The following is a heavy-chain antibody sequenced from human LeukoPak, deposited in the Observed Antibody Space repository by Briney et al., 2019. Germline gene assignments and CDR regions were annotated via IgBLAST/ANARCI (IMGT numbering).Heavy chain of an antibody. V-gene: IGHV1-18*01. CDR2: TSAYNGNT. D-gene: IGHD2-21*02. J-gene: IGHJ4*02. Sequence: GASVKVSCKASGYTFTSYGISWVRQAPGQGLEWMGWTSAYNGNTDYAQKLQGRVTMTTDTSTSTAYMELRSLRSDDTAVYYCARDRGKHAIVVVTAIGDYWGQGTRVTVSS. CDR3: ARDRGKHAIVVVTAIGDY. CDR1: GYTFTSYG.